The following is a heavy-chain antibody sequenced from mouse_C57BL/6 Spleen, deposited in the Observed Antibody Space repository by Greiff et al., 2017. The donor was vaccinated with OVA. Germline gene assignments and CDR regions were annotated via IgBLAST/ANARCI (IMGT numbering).Heavy chain of an antibody. CDR1: GYAFSSYW. J-gene: IGHJ2*01. CDR3: ARLEDYAPYFDY. D-gene: IGHD2-4*01. Sequence: QVHVKQSGAELVKPGASVKISCKASGYAFSSYWMNWVKQRPGKGLEWIGQIYPGDGDPTYNGKFKGKSTLTVDKSTSTAYRQLSSLTSEDSAVYYCARLEDYAPYFDYWGQGTTLTVSS. V-gene: IGHV1-80*01. CDR2: IYPGDGDP.